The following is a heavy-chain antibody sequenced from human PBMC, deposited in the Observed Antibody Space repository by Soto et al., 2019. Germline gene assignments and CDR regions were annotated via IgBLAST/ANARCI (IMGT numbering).Heavy chain of an antibody. CDR2: TYYRSKWYN. Sequence: SQTLSLTCAISGDSVSSNMAAWKWIRQSASRGLEWLGRTYYRSKWYNDYAVSVKSRITINPDTSKNQFSLQLNSVTPEDTAVYYCARESLSWNYGAFDIWGQGTMVTVS. J-gene: IGHJ3*02. CDR1: GDSVSSNMAA. D-gene: IGHD1-7*01. V-gene: IGHV6-1*01. CDR3: ARESLSWNYGAFDI.